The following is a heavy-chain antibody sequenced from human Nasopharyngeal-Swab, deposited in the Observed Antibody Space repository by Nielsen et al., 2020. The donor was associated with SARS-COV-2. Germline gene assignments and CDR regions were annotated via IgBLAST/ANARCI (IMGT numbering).Heavy chain of an antibody. CDR2: ISHDGSKK. D-gene: IGHD6-13*01. V-gene: IGHV3-30*04. CDR1: GFTFSSYA. J-gene: IGHJ4*02. CDR3: ARDGSSWYEGYYCDN. Sequence: GGSLRLSCAASGFTFSSYAMHWVRQAPGKGLEWVAVISHDGSKKYYGDSVEGRFIISGDNSKNTQYLQMNSLRAEDTAVYYCARDGSSWYEGYYCDNWGQGTLVTVSS.